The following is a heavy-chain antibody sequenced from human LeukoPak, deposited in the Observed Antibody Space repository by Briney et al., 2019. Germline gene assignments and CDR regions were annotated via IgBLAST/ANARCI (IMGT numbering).Heavy chain of an antibody. J-gene: IGHJ4*02. V-gene: IGHV3-7*05. D-gene: IGHD3-10*01. CDR1: GFTFRNYW. Sequence: GGSLRLSCTVSGFTFRNYWMSWVRQAPGKGLEWVANIKEDGSEKSYVDSVKGRFTISRDNSKNTLYLQMNSLRAEDTAVYYCAKDPVTMVRDWGQGTLVTVSS. CDR2: IKEDGSEK. CDR3: AKDPVTMVRD.